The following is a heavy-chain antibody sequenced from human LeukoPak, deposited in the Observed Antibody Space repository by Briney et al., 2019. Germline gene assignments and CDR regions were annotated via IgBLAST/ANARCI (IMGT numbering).Heavy chain of an antibody. V-gene: IGHV1-2*06. D-gene: IGHD3-3*01. CDR1: GYTFTGYY. CDR2: INPNSGGT. Sequence: ASVKVSCKASGYTFTGYYMHWVRQAPGQGLEWMGRINPNSGGTNYAQKFQGRVTMTRDTSISTVYMELSRLRSDDTAVYYCARCPGGVIHYYYYYMDVWGKGTTVTVSS. J-gene: IGHJ6*03. CDR3: ARCPGGVIHYYYYYMDV.